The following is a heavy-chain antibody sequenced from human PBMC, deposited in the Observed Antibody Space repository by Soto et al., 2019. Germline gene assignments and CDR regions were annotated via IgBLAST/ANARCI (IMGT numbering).Heavy chain of an antibody. CDR2: ISFDGSNE. V-gene: IGHV3-30-3*01. J-gene: IGHJ6*02. CDR3: ARPAATVIFYSGMDV. D-gene: IGHD4-17*01. Sequence: GGSLRLSCAASGFTFSDYAMHWVRQAPGKGLEWVAIISFDGSNEHYADSVQGRFTISRDNSANTLYLQMNSLRADDTAVYYCARPAATVIFYSGMDVWGQGTTVTVS. CDR1: GFTFSDYA.